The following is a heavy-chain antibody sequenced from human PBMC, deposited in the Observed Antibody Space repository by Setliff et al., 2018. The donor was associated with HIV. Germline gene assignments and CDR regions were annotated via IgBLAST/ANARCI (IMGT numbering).Heavy chain of an antibody. CDR2: ISSSGSTI. Sequence: PGGSLRLSCAASGFTFDDYGMSWVRQAPGKGLDWVSYISSSGSTIYYADSVKGRFTISRDNSKNTLYLQMNSLRAEDTAVYYCARSVIGYYYYGMDVWGQGTTVTVSS. CDR1: GFTFDDYG. D-gene: IGHD3-10*01. CDR3: ARSVIGYYYYGMDV. V-gene: IGHV3-48*01. J-gene: IGHJ6*02.